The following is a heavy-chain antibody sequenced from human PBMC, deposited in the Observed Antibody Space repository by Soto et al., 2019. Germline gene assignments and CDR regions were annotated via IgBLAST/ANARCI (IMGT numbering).Heavy chain of an antibody. Sequence: QVQLQESGPGLVKPSETLSLTCTVSGGSISTYYWSWIRQPPGKGLEWIGYIYYSGSTNCNPSLKSRVTISVDTSKNQFSLKLSSVTAADTAVYYCARGRVPGYWGQGTLVTVSS. CDR3: ARGRVPGY. CDR1: GGSISTYY. V-gene: IGHV4-59*01. J-gene: IGHJ4*02. D-gene: IGHD1-1*01. CDR2: IYYSGST.